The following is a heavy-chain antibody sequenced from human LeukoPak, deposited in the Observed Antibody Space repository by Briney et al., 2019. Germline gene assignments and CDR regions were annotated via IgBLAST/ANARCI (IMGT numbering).Heavy chain of an antibody. CDR2: INPSGGST. CDR3: ASSRDGYNTMEN. V-gene: IGHV1-46*01. J-gene: IGHJ4*02. D-gene: IGHD5-24*01. Sequence: ASVKVSCKAPGYTFTSYYMHWVRQAPGQGLEWMGIINPSGGSTSYAQKFQGRVTMTRDTSTSTVYMEPSSLRSEDTAVYYCASSRDGYNTMENWGQGTLVTVSS. CDR1: GYTFTSYY.